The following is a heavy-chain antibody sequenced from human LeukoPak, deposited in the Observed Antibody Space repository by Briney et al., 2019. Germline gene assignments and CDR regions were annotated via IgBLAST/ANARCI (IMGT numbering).Heavy chain of an antibody. J-gene: IGHJ4*02. D-gene: IGHD3-16*01. CDR2: INHSGST. Sequence: NASETLSLTCAVYGGSFSGYYWSWIRQPPGKGLEWIGEINHSGSTNYNPSLKSRVTISVDTSKNQFSLKLSATTAAYTALYYGTGGHYASVAFDYWGQGTLVTVSS. CDR1: GGSFSGYY. CDR3: TGGHYASVAFDY. V-gene: IGHV4-34*01.